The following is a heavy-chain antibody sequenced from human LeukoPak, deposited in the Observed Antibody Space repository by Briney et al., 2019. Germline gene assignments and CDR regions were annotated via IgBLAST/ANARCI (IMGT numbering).Heavy chain of an antibody. D-gene: IGHD2-2*01. CDR1: GFTFSSYA. Sequence: GGSLRLSCAASGFTFSSYAMSWVRQAPGKGLEWVSAISGSGGSTYYADSVKGRFTISRDNSKNTLYLQMNSLRAEDTAVYYCAPDCSSTSCYRDDAFDIWGQGTMVTVSP. CDR2: ISGSGGST. J-gene: IGHJ3*02. V-gene: IGHV3-23*01. CDR3: APDCSSTSCYRDDAFDI.